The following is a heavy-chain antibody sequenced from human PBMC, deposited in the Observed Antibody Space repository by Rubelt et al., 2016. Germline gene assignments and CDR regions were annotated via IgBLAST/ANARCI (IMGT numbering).Heavy chain of an antibody. CDR1: GGSISSSSYY. CDR2: IYYSGRT. D-gene: IGHD1-26*01. CDR3: ARGDRSGGYHFDL. J-gene: IGHJ2*01. Sequence: QQQLQESGPGLVKPLETLSLTCTVSGGSISSSSYYWGWIRQPPGKGLEWIGSIYYSGRTYYNPSLKSRVTIFVDTSKNQFSLKWSSVTAADTAVYYWARGDRSGGYHFDLWGRGTLVTVSS. V-gene: IGHV4-39*01.